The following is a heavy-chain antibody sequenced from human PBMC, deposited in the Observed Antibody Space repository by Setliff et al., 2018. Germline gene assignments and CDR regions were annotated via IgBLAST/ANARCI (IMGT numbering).Heavy chain of an antibody. CDR3: ARPNCSGGDCYSSAFDV. CDR1: GSAISSGHY. D-gene: IGHD2-15*01. Sequence: PSETLSLTCAVSGSAISSGHYWGWIRQPPGKGGLEWIGSFRPSGRTYYNPSLKSRVTISLDTSRKQFSLKLTSVTAADTALYYCARPNCSGGDCYSSAFDVWGHGTTVTVSS. CDR2: FRPSGRT. J-gene: IGHJ3*01. V-gene: IGHV4-38-2*01.